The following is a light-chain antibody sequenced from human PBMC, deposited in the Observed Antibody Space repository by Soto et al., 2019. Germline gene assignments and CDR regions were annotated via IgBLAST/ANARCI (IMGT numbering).Light chain of an antibody. V-gene: IGKV3-20*01. J-gene: IGKJ2*01. CDR1: QSVSSSS. Sequence: EIVLTQSPGTLSLSPGERATLSCRASQSVSSSSLAWYQQKPGQAPRLLIYGASSRATGIPDRFSGSGSGTDVTLTISRLEPEDFEVFYCQQYGSSPYTFGQGTKLEIK. CDR3: QQYGSSPYT. CDR2: GAS.